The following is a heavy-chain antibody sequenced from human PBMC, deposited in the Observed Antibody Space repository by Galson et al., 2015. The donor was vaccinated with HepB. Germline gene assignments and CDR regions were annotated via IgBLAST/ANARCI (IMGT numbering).Heavy chain of an antibody. CDR3: ARDRDTAMGKTPYFDY. Sequence: SLRLSCAASGFTFSSFAMSWVRQAPRKGLEWVSTITDSGDDTYYADSVRGRFTISRDNSKNTLYLQMNSLRAEDTAVYYCARDRDTAMGKTPYFDYWGQGTLVTVSS. D-gene: IGHD5-18*01. V-gene: IGHV3-23*01. J-gene: IGHJ4*02. CDR2: ITDSGDDT. CDR1: GFTFSSFA.